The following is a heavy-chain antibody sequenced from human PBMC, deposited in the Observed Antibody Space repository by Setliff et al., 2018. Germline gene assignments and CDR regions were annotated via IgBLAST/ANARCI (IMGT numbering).Heavy chain of an antibody. J-gene: IGHJ4*02. Sequence: GGSLRLSCATSGFTFSTHAMHWARQAPGKGLDWVAMIWSDGNTTYYADSVKGRFTVSRDNSKNTLYLQMNSLRVEDTAVYYCARSDGGSSGLDYWGQGTLVTVSS. CDR3: ARSDGGSSGLDY. CDR2: IWSDGNTT. D-gene: IGHD2-15*01. V-gene: IGHV3-33*01. CDR1: GFTFSTHA.